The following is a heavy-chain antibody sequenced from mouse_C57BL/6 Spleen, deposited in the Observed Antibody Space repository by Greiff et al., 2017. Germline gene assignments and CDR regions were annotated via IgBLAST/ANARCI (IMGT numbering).Heavy chain of an antibody. CDR3: ASSYYSNYSWFAY. V-gene: IGHV1-61*01. J-gene: IGHJ3*01. Sequence: VQLQQSGAELVRPGSSVKLSCKASGYTFTSYWMDWVKQRPGQGLEWIGNIYPSDSETHYNQKFKDKATLTVDKSSSTAYMQLSSLTSEDSAVYYCASSYYSNYSWFAYWGQGTLVTVSA. D-gene: IGHD2-5*01. CDR1: GYTFTSYW. CDR2: IYPSDSET.